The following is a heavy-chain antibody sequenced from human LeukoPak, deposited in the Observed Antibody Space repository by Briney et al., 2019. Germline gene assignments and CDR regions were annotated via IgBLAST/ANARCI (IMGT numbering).Heavy chain of an antibody. CDR3: ARESIGDTAMVNFDY. D-gene: IGHD5-18*01. Sequence: HAGRSLRLSCAASEFTFSSYAMHWVRQAPGKGLEWVAVISYDGSNKYYADSVKGRFTISRDNSKNTLYLQMNSLRAEDTAVYYCARESIGDTAMVNFDYWGQGTLVTVSS. V-gene: IGHV3-30*04. CDR2: ISYDGSNK. J-gene: IGHJ4*02. CDR1: EFTFSSYA.